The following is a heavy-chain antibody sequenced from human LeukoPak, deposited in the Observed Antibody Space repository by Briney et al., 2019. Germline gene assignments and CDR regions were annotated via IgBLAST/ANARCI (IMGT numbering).Heavy chain of an antibody. Sequence: GASVKVSCKASGYTFTSYGISWVRQAPGQGLEWMGWISAYNGNTNYAQKFQGRVTMTRDTSISTAYMELSRLRSDDTAVYYCARERYSSSWTDTNWFDPWGQGTLVTVSS. J-gene: IGHJ5*02. CDR3: ARERYSSSWTDTNWFDP. CDR1: GYTFTSYG. V-gene: IGHV1-18*01. CDR2: ISAYNGNT. D-gene: IGHD6-13*01.